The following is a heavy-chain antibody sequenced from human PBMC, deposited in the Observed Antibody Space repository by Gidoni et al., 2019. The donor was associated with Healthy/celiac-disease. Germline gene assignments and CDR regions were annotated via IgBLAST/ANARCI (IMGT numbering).Heavy chain of an antibody. D-gene: IGHD6-19*01. CDR1: GFTVSSNY. CDR2: IYSGGST. Sequence: EVQLVESGGGLIQPGGSLSLSSAASGFTVSSNYMSWVRQAPGKGLEWVSVIYSGGSTYYADSVKGRFTISRDNSKNTLYLQMNSLRAEDTAVYYCARGIAVAGTGFDYWGQGTLVTVSS. V-gene: IGHV3-53*01. CDR3: ARGIAVAGTGFDY. J-gene: IGHJ4*02.